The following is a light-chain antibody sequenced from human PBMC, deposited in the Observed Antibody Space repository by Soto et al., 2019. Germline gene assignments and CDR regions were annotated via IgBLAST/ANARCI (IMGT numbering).Light chain of an antibody. J-gene: IGKJ2*01. V-gene: IGKV3-20*01. CDR3: QQYGSSPVT. CDR2: GAS. CDR1: QSVSSSY. Sequence: EIVLTQSPGTLSLSPGERATLSCRASQSVSSSYLAWYQQKPGQAPRLLIYGASSRATGIPDRFSGSGYGTDFTLTISRLEPEDFSVYYCQQYGSSPVTFGQWTKLEIK.